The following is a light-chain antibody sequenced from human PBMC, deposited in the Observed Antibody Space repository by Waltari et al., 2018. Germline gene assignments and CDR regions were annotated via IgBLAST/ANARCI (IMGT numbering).Light chain of an antibody. J-gene: IGKJ4*01. V-gene: IGKV1-27*01. CDR2: AAS. Sequence: DIQMTQSPSSVSASVGDRVTITCRANQGISNYLAWYQQKPGKVPKLLIYAASTLQSGAPSRFSGSGSGTDFTLTISSLQPEDVATYYCQKYNSAPLTFGGGTKVEIK. CDR1: QGISNY. CDR3: QKYNSAPLT.